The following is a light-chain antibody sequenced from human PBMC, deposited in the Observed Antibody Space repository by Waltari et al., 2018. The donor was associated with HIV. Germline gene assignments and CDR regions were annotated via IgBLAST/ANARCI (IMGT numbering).Light chain of an antibody. CDR3: RSYDSILSGGV. CDR2: GNT. V-gene: IGLV1-40*01. J-gene: IGLJ3*02. Sequence: QSVLTQPPSVSGAPGQRVTISCTGSSSNIGAGYDVHWYQQLPGTAPKLLIYGNTNRTSGVPDRCSGSKSGTSASLAITGLQAEDEADYYCRSYDSILSGGVFGGGTKLTVL. CDR1: SSNIGAGYD.